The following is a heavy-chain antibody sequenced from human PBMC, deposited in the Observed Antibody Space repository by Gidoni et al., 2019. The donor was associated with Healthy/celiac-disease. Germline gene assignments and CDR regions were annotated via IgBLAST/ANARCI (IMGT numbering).Heavy chain of an antibody. J-gene: IGHJ4*02. Sequence: QVQLQQWGAGLLKPSETLSLTCAVYGGSFSGYYWGWIRQPPGKGLEWIGEINHSGSTNYNPSLKSRVTISVDTSKNQFSLKLSSVTAADTAVYYCARAGYYYDSSGHFDYWGQGTLVTVSS. CDR2: INHSGST. V-gene: IGHV4-34*01. CDR3: ARAGYYYDSSGHFDY. D-gene: IGHD3-22*01. CDR1: GGSFSGYY.